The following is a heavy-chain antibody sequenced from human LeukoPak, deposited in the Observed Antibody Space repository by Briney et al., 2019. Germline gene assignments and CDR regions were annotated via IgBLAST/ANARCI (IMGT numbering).Heavy chain of an antibody. CDR3: ARDSAAGANWFDP. D-gene: IGHD6-13*01. CDR1: GDSISSYY. V-gene: IGHV4-59*01. CDR2: IYYTGRT. J-gene: IGHJ5*02. Sequence: KTSETLSLTCTVSGDSISSYYWNWIRQPPGKGLEWIGYIYYTGRTNYNPSLKSRTTLSLDTSRNQFSLKLNSVTAADTAVYYCARDSAAGANWFDPWGQGTLVTVSS.